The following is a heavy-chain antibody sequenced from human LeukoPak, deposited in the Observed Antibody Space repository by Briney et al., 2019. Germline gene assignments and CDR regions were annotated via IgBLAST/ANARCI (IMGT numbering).Heavy chain of an antibody. V-gene: IGHV5-51*01. D-gene: IGHD1-20*01. CDR3: ARREDNWNSFDY. J-gene: IGHJ4*02. CDR2: IYPGDSDT. Sequence: GESLQISCKGSGDSFTSYWIGWVCQMPGKGLEWMGIIYPGDSDTRYSPSFQGQVTISADKSISTAYLQWSSLKASDTAMYYCARREDNWNSFDYWGQGTLVTVSS. CDR1: GDSFTSYW.